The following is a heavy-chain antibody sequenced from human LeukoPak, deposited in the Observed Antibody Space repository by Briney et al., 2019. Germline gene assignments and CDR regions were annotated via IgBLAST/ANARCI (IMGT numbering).Heavy chain of an antibody. D-gene: IGHD4-17*01. V-gene: IGHV5-51*01. CDR1: GYIFSNYW. Sequence: GESLKISCKVSGYIFSNYWIGWVRQMPGKGLGWMGIIYPGDSDSRYSPSFQGQVTLSVDKSINTAYLQWSSLKASDTAMYYCARSMTTVTPLDYWGQGTLVTVSS. CDR2: IYPGDSDS. J-gene: IGHJ4*02. CDR3: ARSMTTVTPLDY.